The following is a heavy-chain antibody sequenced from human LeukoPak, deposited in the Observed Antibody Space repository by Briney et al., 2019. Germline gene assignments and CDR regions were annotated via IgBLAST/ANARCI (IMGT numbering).Heavy chain of an antibody. V-gene: IGHV1-69*05. CDR1: GGTFSSYD. J-gene: IGHJ3*02. Sequence: ASVKVSCKASGGTFSSYDISWVRQAPGQGLEWMGGIIPIFGTANYAQKFQGRVTITTDESTSTAYMELSSLRSEDTAVYYCARYHPPRAFDIWGQGTMVTVSS. CDR2: IIPIFGTA. CDR3: ARYHPPRAFDI.